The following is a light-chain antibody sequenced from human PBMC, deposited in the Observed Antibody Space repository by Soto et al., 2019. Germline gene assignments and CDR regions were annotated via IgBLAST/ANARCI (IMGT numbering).Light chain of an antibody. CDR2: GAS. CDR3: QQLNSYPQT. V-gene: IGKV3-20*01. CDR1: QSVSSSY. Sequence: EIVLTQSPGTLSLSPGERATLSCRASQSVSSSYLAWYQQKPGQAPRLFIYGASSRATGIPDRFSGSGSGPDFTLTISSLQPEDSATYFCQQLNSYPQTFGQGTRLEIK. J-gene: IGKJ5*01.